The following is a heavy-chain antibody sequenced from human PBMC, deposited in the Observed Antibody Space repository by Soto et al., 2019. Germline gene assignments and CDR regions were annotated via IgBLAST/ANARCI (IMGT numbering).Heavy chain of an antibody. Sequence: GSALKGTCAAFGFTCTSYDMRWVRQAPGKGLEWMALILHDGSAEYYADSVKGRFTISRDNSKNTLYLQMNSLRAEDTAVYYCARSRDGYSFYFYYGMDGWGQGTTVTVSS. CDR1: GFTCTSYD. CDR2: ILHDGSAE. D-gene: IGHD4-4*01. J-gene: IGHJ6*02. CDR3: ARSRDGYSFYFYYGMDG. V-gene: IGHV3-30*03.